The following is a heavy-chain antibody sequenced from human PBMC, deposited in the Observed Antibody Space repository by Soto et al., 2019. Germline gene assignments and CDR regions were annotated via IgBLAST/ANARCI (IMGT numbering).Heavy chain of an antibody. D-gene: IGHD2-21*02. Sequence: QVQLVQSGAEVKKPGSSVKVSCKASGGTFSSYAISWVRQAPGQGLEWMGGIIPIFGTANYAQKFQGRVTITADESTSTAYMGLSSLRSDDTAVYYCARVVGPIVVVTAPYYGMDVWGQGTTVTV. V-gene: IGHV1-69*12. J-gene: IGHJ6*02. CDR3: ARVVGPIVVVTAPYYGMDV. CDR2: IIPIFGTA. CDR1: GGTFSSYA.